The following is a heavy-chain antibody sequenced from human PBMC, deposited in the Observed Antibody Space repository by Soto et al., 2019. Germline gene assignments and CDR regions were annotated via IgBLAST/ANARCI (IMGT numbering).Heavy chain of an antibody. J-gene: IGHJ5*02. CDR3: ARDLHDYVSFRFDP. CDR2: ISRSSSYI. Sequence: SLRLSCAASGFTFSSYSMNWVRQAPGKGLEWVSSISRSSSYIYYADSVKGRFTISRDNAKNSLYLQMNSLRAEDTAVYYCARDLHDYVSFRFDPWGQGTLVTVSS. V-gene: IGHV3-21*01. CDR1: GFTFSSYS. D-gene: IGHD3-16*01.